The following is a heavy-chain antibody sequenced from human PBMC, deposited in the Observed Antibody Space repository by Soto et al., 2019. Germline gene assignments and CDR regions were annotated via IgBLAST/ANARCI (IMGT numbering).Heavy chain of an antibody. V-gene: IGHV3-15*07. J-gene: IGHJ4*02. D-gene: IGHD3-22*01. CDR3: TTDEGDSRSFYNFDY. CDR2: IISNSDGGTA. CDR1: GFTFKNAW. Sequence: EVQLVESGGGLGEPGGSLRLSCEASGFTFKNAWMSWLRQAPGRGLEWVGRIISNSDGGTAEYAAPVNGRFTISRDESKNTLYFQMNSLKTEDTAVYYCTTDEGDSRSFYNFDYWGQGALVTVSS.